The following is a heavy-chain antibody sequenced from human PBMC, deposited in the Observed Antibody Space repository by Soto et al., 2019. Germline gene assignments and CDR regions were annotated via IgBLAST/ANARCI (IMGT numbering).Heavy chain of an antibody. J-gene: IGHJ6*02. CDR2: ISGGGGRT. D-gene: IGHD2-15*01. CDR3: AKSKWWLEHYYYGMDV. CDR1: GFTFSSYA. Sequence: PGGSLRLSCAASGFTFSSYAMSWVRQAPGKGLEWVSTISGGGGRTYYADAVKCRFSISRDNSKNTLYLQMNSLRAEDTALYYCAKSKWWLEHYYYGMDVWGQGTTVTVSS. V-gene: IGHV3-23*01.